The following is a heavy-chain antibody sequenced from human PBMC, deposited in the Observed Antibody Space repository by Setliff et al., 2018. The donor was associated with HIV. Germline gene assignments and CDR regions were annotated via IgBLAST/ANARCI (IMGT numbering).Heavy chain of an antibody. D-gene: IGHD6-19*01. CDR3: AKDSEAVAVKYYYMDV. V-gene: IGHV3-11*04. CDR2: ISRYGNNM. CDR1: GFSLSDYY. J-gene: IGHJ6*03. Sequence: PGGSLRLSCAASGFSLSDYYMNWIRQAPGKGLEWISQISRYGNNMYYADSVQGRFTISRDTPNHMVYLQMNNLRPEDTALYYCAKDSEAVAVKYYYMDVWGRGTTVTVSS.